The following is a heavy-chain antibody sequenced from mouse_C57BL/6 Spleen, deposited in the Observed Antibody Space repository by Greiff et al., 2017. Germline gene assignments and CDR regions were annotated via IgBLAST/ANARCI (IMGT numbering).Heavy chain of an antibody. J-gene: IGHJ4*01. CDR2: INPNYGAT. CDR1: GYSFTDYY. D-gene: IGHD2-4*01. Sequence: VQLQEPGPELVKPGASVKLSCKASGYSFTDYYMNWVKQSNGQGLEWIGVINPNYGATSYNQKFKDKATLTVDKSSSTAYMQLNSLTSEDSAVYDYARGYYYDYALDYWGRGTAVTVSS. V-gene: IGHV1-39*01. CDR3: ARGYYYDYALDY.